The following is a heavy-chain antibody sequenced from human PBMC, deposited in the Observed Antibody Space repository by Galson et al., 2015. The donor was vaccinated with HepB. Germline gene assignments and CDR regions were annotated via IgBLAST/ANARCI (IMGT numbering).Heavy chain of an antibody. CDR2: ITSSGGNS. CDR1: GFSFTRYA. Sequence: LRLSCAASGFSFTRYAMTWVRQASGKGLEWVSSITSSGGNSYYTDSVKGRFTVSRDNSKNTLLLQLNSLRAEDTAMYFCAKDGIMVANNPYHFHYWGQGTLVTVSS. V-gene: IGHV3-23*01. J-gene: IGHJ4*02. CDR3: AKDGIMVANNPYHFHY. D-gene: IGHD2-15*01.